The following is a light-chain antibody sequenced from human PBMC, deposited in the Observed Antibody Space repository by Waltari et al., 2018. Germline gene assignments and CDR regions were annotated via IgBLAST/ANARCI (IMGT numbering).Light chain of an antibody. V-gene: IGLV2-14*03. CDR1: SSEVGGYNY. CDR2: DVS. Sequence: QSALTQPASVSGSPGPSITISCTGTSSEVGGYNYVSWYQQHPGKAPKLMIYDVSNRPSGVSNRFSGSKSGNTASLTISGLQAEDEADYYCSSYTSSSTLDVVFGGGTKLTVL. J-gene: IGLJ2*01. CDR3: SSYTSSSTLDVV.